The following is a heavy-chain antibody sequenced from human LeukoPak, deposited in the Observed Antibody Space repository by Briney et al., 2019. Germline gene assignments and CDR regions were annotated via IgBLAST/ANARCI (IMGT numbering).Heavy chain of an antibody. V-gene: IGHV4-4*07. J-gene: IGHJ3*02. CDR3: ARDQVGEDYGNAFNI. Sequence: SETLSLTCTVSGGSISSYYWTWIRQPAGKGLEWIGRIDSSGSTNYNPSLKSRLTMSIDTSKNQFSLKLNSVTAADTAVYYCARDQVGEDYGNAFNIWGQGTLVTVFS. CDR1: GGSISSYY. CDR2: IDSSGST. D-gene: IGHD4-17*01.